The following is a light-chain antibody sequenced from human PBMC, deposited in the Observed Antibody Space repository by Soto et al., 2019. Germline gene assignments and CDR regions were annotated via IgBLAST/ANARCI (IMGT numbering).Light chain of an antibody. CDR2: AAS. V-gene: IGKV1-39*01. Sequence: DIQLTQSPSSLSPSLGDRATIACRASQSVSSYVNWYQHKPGKAPKLLSYAASSLQSGVPSRCSGSGSGTDFTLTISSLTPQDFATYYCQQSYKTPPTVGGGTKVEIK. J-gene: IGKJ4*01. CDR3: QQSYKTPPT. CDR1: QSVSSY.